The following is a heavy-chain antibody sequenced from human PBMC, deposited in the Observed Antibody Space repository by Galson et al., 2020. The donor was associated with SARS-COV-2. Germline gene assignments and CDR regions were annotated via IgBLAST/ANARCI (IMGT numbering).Heavy chain of an antibody. CDR1: GFSFSSYA. V-gene: IGHV3-23*01. CDR2: ISGSGVTI. D-gene: IGHD1-26*01. Sequence: GGSLRLSCAASGFSFSSYAMSWVRQAPGKGLEWVSGISGSGVTIYYTESVKGRFTISRDNSNNTLYLHMYSLRAEDTALYYCAKVINSGSYGFLNYWGQGTLVTVSS. J-gene: IGHJ4*02. CDR3: AKVINSGSYGFLNY.